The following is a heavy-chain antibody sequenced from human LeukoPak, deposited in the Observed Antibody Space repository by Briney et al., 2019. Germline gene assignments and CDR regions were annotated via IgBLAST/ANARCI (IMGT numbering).Heavy chain of an antibody. J-gene: IGHJ4*02. D-gene: IGHD4-17*01. CDR3: ARYLPGGAYDYAL. Sequence: GSLRLSCAASGFTFSTYSMNWVRQAPGKGLEWVAYISSSSSTINYADSVKGRFTISRDNAKNSLYLQMNSLRAEDTAVYYGARYLPGGAYDYALWGQGTLVTVSS. CDR1: GFTFSTYS. CDR2: ISSSSSTI. V-gene: IGHV3-48*04.